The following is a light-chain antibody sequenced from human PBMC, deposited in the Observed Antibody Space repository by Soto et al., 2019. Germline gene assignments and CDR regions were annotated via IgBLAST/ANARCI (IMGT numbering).Light chain of an antibody. CDR1: SSNIGNNY. Sequence: QSALTQPPSVSAAPGQKVTISCSGSSSNIGNNYVSWYQQLPGTAPKLLMYENNKRPSGIPDRFSGSKSGTSATLGITGLQTGDEADYYCGTWDSSLSLYVFGTGTKVTVL. J-gene: IGLJ1*01. V-gene: IGLV1-51*02. CDR2: ENN. CDR3: GTWDSSLSLYV.